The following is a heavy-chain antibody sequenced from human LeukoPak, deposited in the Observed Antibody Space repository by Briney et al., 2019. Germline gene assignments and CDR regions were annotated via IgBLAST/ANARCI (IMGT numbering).Heavy chain of an antibody. V-gene: IGHV1-18*01. J-gene: IGHJ5*02. CDR2: ISGYNGKT. CDR3: ARGSSGFLWFGELNWFDP. Sequence: GASVKVSCKASGGTFSSYAISWVRQAPGQGLEWMGWISGYNGKTKYAQKFQDRVTMTTDTSTTTAYMELRSLRSDDTAVYYCARGSSGFLWFGELNWFDPWGQGTLVTVSS. CDR1: GGTFSSYA. D-gene: IGHD3-10*01.